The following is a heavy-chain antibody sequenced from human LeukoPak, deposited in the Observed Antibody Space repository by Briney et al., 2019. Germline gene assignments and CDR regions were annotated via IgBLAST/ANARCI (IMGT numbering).Heavy chain of an antibody. V-gene: IGHV3-7*01. J-gene: IGHJ4*02. D-gene: IGHD6-19*01. CDR1: GFTFSTYR. CDR3: AKARYSSGLDY. CDR2: ITEDGSGK. Sequence: GGSLRLSCAASGFTFSTYRMAWVRQAPGKGLEWVATITEDGSGKYHVDSVRGRFTVFRDNTNKLLFLQMNSLRAEDTAVYHCAKARYSSGLDYWGQGTLVSVSS.